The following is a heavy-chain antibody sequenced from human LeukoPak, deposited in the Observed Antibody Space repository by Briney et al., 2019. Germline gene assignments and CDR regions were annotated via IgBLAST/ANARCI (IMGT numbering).Heavy chain of an antibody. CDR1: GYTFTSYG. V-gene: IGHV1-18*01. CDR3: AIVVGATGAFDI. D-gene: IGHD1-26*01. Sequence: VASVKVSCKASGYTFTSYGISWVRQASGQGLEWMGWISAYNGNTNYAQKLQGRVTMTTDTSTSTAYMELRSLRSDDTAVYYCAIVVGATGAFDIWGQGTMVTVSS. CDR2: ISAYNGNT. J-gene: IGHJ3*02.